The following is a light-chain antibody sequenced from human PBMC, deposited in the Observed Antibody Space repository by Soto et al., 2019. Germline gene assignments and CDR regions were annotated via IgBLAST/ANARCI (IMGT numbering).Light chain of an antibody. J-gene: IGKJ2*01. CDR2: TAP. CDR1: QNINIY. Sequence: DIQMTQSPSSLSAYVGDRVTIACRASQNINIYLNWYQQRPGKAPKLLVTTAPTFQSGVPSRFSASGSGADFTLTTSGLQPEDSATYYCQQSYSYPHSFGQGTKVDIK. CDR3: QQSYSYPHS. V-gene: IGKV1-39*01.